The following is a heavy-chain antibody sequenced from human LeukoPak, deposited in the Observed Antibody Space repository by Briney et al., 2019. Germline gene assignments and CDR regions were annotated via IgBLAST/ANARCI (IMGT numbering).Heavy chain of an antibody. CDR3: ARVVVPAAKPQNYYMDV. V-gene: IGHV1-18*01. CDR1: GYTFTSYG. CDR2: ISAYNGNT. D-gene: IGHD2-2*01. Sequence: ASVKVSCKASGYTFTSYGISWVRQAPGQGLEWMGWISAYNGNTNYAQKLQGRVTMTTDTSTSTAYMELRSLRSDDTAVYYCARVVVPAAKPQNYYMDVWGKGTTVTVSS. J-gene: IGHJ6*03.